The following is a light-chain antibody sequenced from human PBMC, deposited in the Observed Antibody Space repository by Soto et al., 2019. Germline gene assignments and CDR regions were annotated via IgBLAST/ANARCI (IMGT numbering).Light chain of an antibody. J-gene: IGKJ5*01. V-gene: IGKV1-5*01. CDR2: DAS. CDR3: QQYKSYSSVT. Sequence: DIQMTQSPSTLSASVGDRVTITCRANESISNWLAWYQQEPGTAPKLLIIDASSLQSGVPSRFSGRGSGTKFTLSISSLQPDDFATYYCQQYKSYSSVTFGQGTRLRLN. CDR1: ESISNW.